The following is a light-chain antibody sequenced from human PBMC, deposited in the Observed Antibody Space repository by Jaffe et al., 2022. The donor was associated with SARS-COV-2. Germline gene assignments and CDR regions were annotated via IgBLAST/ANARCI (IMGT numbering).Light chain of an antibody. CDR1: QSVGSNY. Sequence: EIVLTQSPGTLSLSPGERATLSCRASQSVGSNYLAWYQQKPGQAPRLLIFDASRRATGIPDRFSGSGSGTDFTLAVSRLEPEDFAVYYCQQYDSSPATFGQGTKVEIK. CDR3: QQYDSSPAT. V-gene: IGKV3-20*01. J-gene: IGKJ1*01. CDR2: DAS.